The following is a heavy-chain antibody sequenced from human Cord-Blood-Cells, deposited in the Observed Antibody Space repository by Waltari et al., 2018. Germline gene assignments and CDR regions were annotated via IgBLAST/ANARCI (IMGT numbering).Heavy chain of an antibody. CDR3: ATDRERYSYGYPYYFDY. CDR2: FDPEDGET. D-gene: IGHD5-18*01. V-gene: IGHV1-24*01. CDR1: GYTLPELS. Sequence: VQLVQSGAEVKKPGASVKVSCKVSGYTLPELSLHQGRQAPGKGLEWMGGFDPEDGETIYAQKFQGRVTMTEDTSTDTAYMELSSLRSEDTAVYYCATDRERYSYGYPYYFDYWGQGTLVTVSS. J-gene: IGHJ4*02.